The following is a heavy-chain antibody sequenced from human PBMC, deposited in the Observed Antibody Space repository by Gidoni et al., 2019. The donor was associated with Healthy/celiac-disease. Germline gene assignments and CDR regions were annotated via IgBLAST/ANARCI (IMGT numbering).Heavy chain of an antibody. V-gene: IGHV3-23*01. CDR1: GFTFSSYA. CDR2: ISGSGGST. CDR3: AKTGTAMVTYFDY. J-gene: IGHJ4*02. Sequence: EVQLLESGGGLVQPGGSLRLSCAASGFTFSSYAMSWVRQAPGKGLAWVAAISGSGGSTYYADSVKGRFTISRDNSKNTLYLQMNSLRAEDTAVYYCAKTGTAMVTYFDYWGQGTLVTVSS. D-gene: IGHD5-18*01.